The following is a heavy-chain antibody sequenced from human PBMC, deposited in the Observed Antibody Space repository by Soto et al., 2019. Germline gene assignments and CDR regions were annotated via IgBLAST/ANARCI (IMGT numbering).Heavy chain of an antibody. CDR1: GYTFTRYD. D-gene: IGHD6-6*01. J-gene: IGHJ6*02. CDR3: ARPRIGSKQLNFYYGIDV. CDR2: MNPNSGKT. Sequence: GSVKVSCKASGYTFTRYDINWVRQATGQGLEGMGWMNPNSGKTGYAQKFQGRVTMTRNTSISTAYMELSSLRSEDTAVYYCARPRIGSKQLNFYYGIDVWGQGTMVTVSS. V-gene: IGHV1-8*01.